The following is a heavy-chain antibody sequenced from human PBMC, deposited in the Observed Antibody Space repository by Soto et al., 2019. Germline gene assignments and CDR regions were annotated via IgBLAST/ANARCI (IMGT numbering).Heavy chain of an antibody. Sequence: ASVKVSCKASGYTFTSYGISWVRQAPGQGLEWMGWISAYNGNTNYAQKLQGRVTMTTDTSTSTAYMELRSLRSDDTAVYYCARTVVPAAIPEYYYYYYGMDVWGQGTTVTVSS. CDR2: ISAYNGNT. CDR3: ARTVVPAAIPEYYYYYYGMDV. CDR1: GYTFTSYG. J-gene: IGHJ6*02. V-gene: IGHV1-18*01. D-gene: IGHD2-2*01.